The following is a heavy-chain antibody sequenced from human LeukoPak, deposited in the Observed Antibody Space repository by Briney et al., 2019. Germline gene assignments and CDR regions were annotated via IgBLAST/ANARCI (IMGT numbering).Heavy chain of an antibody. J-gene: IGHJ3*02. V-gene: IGHV3-23*01. CDR1: GFTFSSYD. CDR2: ISGSGGST. CDR3: AKELITMIVVVSAFDI. D-gene: IGHD3-22*01. Sequence: GALRLSCAASGFTFSSYDMHWVRQAPGKGLEWVSAISGSGGSTYYADSVKGRFTISRDNSKNTLYLQMNSLRAEDTAVYYCAKELITMIVVVSAFDIWGQGTMVTVSS.